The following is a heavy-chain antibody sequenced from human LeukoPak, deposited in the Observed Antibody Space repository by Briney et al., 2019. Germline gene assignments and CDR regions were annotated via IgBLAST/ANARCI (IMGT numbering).Heavy chain of an antibody. Sequence: GGSLRLSCAASGFTFRSYTMHWVRQAPGKGLEWVAVILYDGRTTNYAESVRGRFTISRDTSEKTLYLQMNSLRAEDTAVYYCASGTTRLDYFDYWGQGALVTVSS. CDR3: ASGTTRLDYFDY. CDR1: GFTFRSYT. D-gene: IGHD1-1*01. CDR2: ILYDGRTT. J-gene: IGHJ4*02. V-gene: IGHV3-30*04.